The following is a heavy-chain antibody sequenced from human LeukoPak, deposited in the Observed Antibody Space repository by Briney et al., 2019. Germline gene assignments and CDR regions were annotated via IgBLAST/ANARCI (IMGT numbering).Heavy chain of an antibody. D-gene: IGHD3-22*01. CDR1: GGSISSRSHC. J-gene: IGHJ3*01. CDR2: MFYSGST. CDR3: AVAGVRYYDSSGLHAFDF. V-gene: IGHV4-39*01. Sequence: SETLSLTCTVSGGSISSRSHCWGWIRQPPGKGLEWIGTMFYSGSTYYNPSLKSRVTISVDTSENQFSLELNSVTAADTAVYYCAVAGVRYYDSSGLHAFDFWGRGTMVTVSS.